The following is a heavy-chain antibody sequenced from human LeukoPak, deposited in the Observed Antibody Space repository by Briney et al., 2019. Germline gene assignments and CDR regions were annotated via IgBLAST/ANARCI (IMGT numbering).Heavy chain of an antibody. D-gene: IGHD1-26*01. CDR1: GYTFTSYY. Sequence: GASVKVSCKASGYTFTSYYMHWVRQAPGQGLEWMGIINPSGGSTSYAQKFQGRVTMTRDMSTSTVYMELSSLRSEDTAVYYCARDPIVGAPSYYFDYWGQGTLVAVSS. V-gene: IGHV1-46*01. CDR2: INPSGGST. J-gene: IGHJ4*02. CDR3: ARDPIVGAPSYYFDY.